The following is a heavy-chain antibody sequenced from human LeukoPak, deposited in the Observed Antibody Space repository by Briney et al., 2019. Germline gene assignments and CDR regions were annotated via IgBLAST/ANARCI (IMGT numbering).Heavy chain of an antibody. CDR1: GGSISSYY. CDR3: ARDSSGYYYRTGFDY. Sequence: SETLSLTCTVSGGSISSYYWSWIRQPPGKGLEWIGYIYYSGSTNYNPSLKSRVTISVDTSKNQFSLKLSSVTAADTAVYYCARDSSGYYYRTGFDYWGQGTLVTVSS. CDR2: IYYSGST. D-gene: IGHD3-22*01. V-gene: IGHV4-59*01. J-gene: IGHJ4*02.